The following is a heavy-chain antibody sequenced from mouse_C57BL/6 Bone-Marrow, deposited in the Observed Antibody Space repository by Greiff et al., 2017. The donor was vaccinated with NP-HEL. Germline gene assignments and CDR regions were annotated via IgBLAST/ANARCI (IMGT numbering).Heavy chain of an antibody. CDR2: SRNKANDYTT. CDR1: GFTFSDFY. V-gene: IGHV7-1*01. J-gene: IGHJ4*01. D-gene: IGHD2-3*01. CDR3: ARDASGLLGAMDY. Sequence: EVMLVESGGGLVQSGRSLRLSCATSGFTFSDFYMEWVRQAPGKGLEWIAASRNKANDYTTEYSATVKGRFIVSRDTSQSILYLQMNALRAEDTAIYYCARDASGLLGAMDYWGQGTSVTVSS.